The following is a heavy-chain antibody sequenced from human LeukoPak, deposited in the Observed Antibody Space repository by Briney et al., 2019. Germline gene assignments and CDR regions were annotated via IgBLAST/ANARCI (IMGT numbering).Heavy chain of an antibody. CDR3: AKDMDCSSINCHSTNYFDY. V-gene: IGHV3-30*18. J-gene: IGHJ4*02. Sequence: GRSLRLSCVASGFTFNNYGMHWVRQAPGKGLEWVAVISYDASNEYYGDSVKGRFTISRENSENTLYLQMNSLGAEDTAVYYCAKDMDCSSINCHSTNYFDYWGQGTPVTVSS. D-gene: IGHD2-2*01. CDR1: GFTFNNYG. CDR2: ISYDASNE.